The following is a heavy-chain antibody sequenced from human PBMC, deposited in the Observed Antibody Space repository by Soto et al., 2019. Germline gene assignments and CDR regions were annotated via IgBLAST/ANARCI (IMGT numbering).Heavy chain of an antibody. D-gene: IGHD3-22*01. CDR2: IFSNDEK. CDR1: GFSLSNARMG. V-gene: IGHV2-26*01. CDR3: ARTYYYDSSGYYRDY. J-gene: IGHJ4*02. Sequence: SGPTLVNPTETLTLTCTVSGFSLSNARMGVSWIRQPPGKALEWLAHIFSNDEKSYSTSLKSRLTISKDTSKSQVVLTMTNMDPVDTATYYCARTYYYDSSGYYRDYWGQGTLVTAPQ.